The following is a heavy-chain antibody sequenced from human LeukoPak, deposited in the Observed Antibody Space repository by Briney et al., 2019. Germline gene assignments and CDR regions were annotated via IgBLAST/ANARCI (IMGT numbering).Heavy chain of an antibody. Sequence: PSETLSLTCAVYGGSFSGYYWSWIRQPPGKGLEWIGEINHSGSTNYNPSLKSRVTISVDTSKNQFSLKLSSVTAADTAVYYCARSIRDGYNFDYWGQGTLVTVSS. CDR2: INHSGST. V-gene: IGHV4-34*01. J-gene: IGHJ4*02. CDR3: ARSIRDGYNFDY. D-gene: IGHD5-24*01. CDR1: GGSFSGYY.